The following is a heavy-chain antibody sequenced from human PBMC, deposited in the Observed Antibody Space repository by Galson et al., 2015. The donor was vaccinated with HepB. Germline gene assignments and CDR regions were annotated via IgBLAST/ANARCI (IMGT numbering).Heavy chain of an antibody. CDR1: GFSFSAHT. CDR2: ISSFNNYI. Sequence: SLRLSCAASGFSFSAHTMTWVRQAPGKGPEWVSSISSFNNYIYYADSVKGRFTISRDNAKNSLYLQMNSLRAEDTAVYYCARDVVWDRASDVWGQGTMVAVSS. CDR3: ARDVVWDRASDV. D-gene: IGHD3-16*01. V-gene: IGHV3-21*06. J-gene: IGHJ3*01.